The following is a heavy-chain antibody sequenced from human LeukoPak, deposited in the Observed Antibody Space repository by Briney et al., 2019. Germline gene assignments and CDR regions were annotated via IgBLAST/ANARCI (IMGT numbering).Heavy chain of an antibody. V-gene: IGHV5-10-1*01. Sequence: GESLRTSCKGSGYSFTSYWISWVRQMPGKGLEWMGRIDPSDSYTNYSPSFQGHVTISADKSISTAYLQWSSLKASDTAMYYCATPPTYYYGSGSYYTDYWGQGTLVTVSS. D-gene: IGHD3-10*01. CDR2: IDPSDSYT. J-gene: IGHJ4*02. CDR3: ATPPTYYYGSGSYYTDY. CDR1: GYSFTSYW.